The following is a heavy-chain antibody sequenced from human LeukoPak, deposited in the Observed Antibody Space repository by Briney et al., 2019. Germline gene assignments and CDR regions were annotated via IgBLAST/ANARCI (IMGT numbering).Heavy chain of an antibody. Sequence: ASVKVSCKASGYTFTSYGITWVRQAPGQGLEWVGWISAYNGNTNYAQNLQGRVTMTTDTSTSTAYMELRSLRSDDTAVYYCARSGIVGATTRTYYFDYWGQGTLVTVSS. D-gene: IGHD1-26*01. J-gene: IGHJ4*02. V-gene: IGHV1-18*01. CDR2: ISAYNGNT. CDR1: GYTFTSYG. CDR3: ARSGIVGATTRTYYFDY.